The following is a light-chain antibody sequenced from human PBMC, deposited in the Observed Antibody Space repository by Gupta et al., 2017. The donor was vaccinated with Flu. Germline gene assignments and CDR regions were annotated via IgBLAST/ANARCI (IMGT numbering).Light chain of an antibody. CDR3: QQRRYWPIT. CDR1: QSVSSY. V-gene: IGKV3-11*01. Sequence: EIVLTQSPATLSLSPGERATLSCRASQSVSSYLAWYQHKPGQAPRLLIYDASNRATGIPARFSGSGSGTDFTLTINSLEPEDFAVYYCQQRRYWPITFGGGTKVEIK. J-gene: IGKJ4*01. CDR2: DAS.